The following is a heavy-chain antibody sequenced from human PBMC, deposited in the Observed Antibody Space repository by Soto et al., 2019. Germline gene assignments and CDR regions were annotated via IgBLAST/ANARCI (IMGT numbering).Heavy chain of an antibody. CDR1: GFTFSSYA. Sequence: GGSLRLSCSASGFTFSSYAMLWVRQAPGKGLEYVSAISSSGGSTYYADSVKGRFTISRDNSKNTLYLQMSSLRAEDTAVYYCVKGDYSDYYYGMDVWGQGTTVTVSS. V-gene: IGHV3-64D*08. D-gene: IGHD4-4*01. CDR2: ISSSGGST. CDR3: VKGDYSDYYYGMDV. J-gene: IGHJ6*02.